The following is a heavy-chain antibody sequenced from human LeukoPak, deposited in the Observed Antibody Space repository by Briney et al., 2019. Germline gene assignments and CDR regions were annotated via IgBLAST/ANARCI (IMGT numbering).Heavy chain of an antibody. CDR3: TREGGSGWFDP. V-gene: IGHV3-30*04. CDR1: GFTFSSST. Sequence: GGSLRLSCVASGFTFSSSTMHWVRQAPGKGLEWVAVISRDGINKYYADSVKGRFTVSRDNSRNTLDLQMNSLRVEDTAVYYCTREGGSGWFDPWGQGTLVTVSS. D-gene: IGHD3-16*01. CDR2: ISRDGINK. J-gene: IGHJ5*02.